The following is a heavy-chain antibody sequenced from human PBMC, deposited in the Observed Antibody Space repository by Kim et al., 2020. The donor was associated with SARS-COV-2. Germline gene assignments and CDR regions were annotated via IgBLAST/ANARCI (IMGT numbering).Heavy chain of an antibody. CDR1: GFTFTDYY. CDR3: TRAMVRGVVQYYYGMDV. J-gene: IGHJ6*02. D-gene: IGHD3-10*01. V-gene: IGHV3-11*06. CDR2: ISSSSTYK. Sequence: GGSLRLSCAASGFTFTDYYMSWIRQAPGKGLEWVSYISSSSTYKNYADSVKGRFTISRDNAKNSLYLQMNSLRAEDTAVYYCTRAMVRGVVQYYYGMDVWGQGTTVTVSS.